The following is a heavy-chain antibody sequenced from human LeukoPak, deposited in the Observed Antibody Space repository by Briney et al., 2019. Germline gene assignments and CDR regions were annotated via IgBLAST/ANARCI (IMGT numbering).Heavy chain of an antibody. V-gene: IGHV2-5*02. CDR1: GFSLSTSGVG. D-gene: IGHD3-22*01. J-gene: IGHJ4*02. CDR3: AHVDSSGYYLLFDY. Sequence: VSGPTLVNPTQTLTLTCTFSGFSLSTSGVGVGWIRQPPGKALEWLALIYWDDDKRYSTSLKSRLTITKDTSKNQVVLTMTNMDPVDTATYYRAHVDSSGYYLLFDYWGQGTLVTVSS. CDR2: IYWDDDK.